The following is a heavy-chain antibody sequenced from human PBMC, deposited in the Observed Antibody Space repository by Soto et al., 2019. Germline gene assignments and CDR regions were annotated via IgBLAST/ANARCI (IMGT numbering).Heavy chain of an antibody. J-gene: IGHJ2*01. CDR2: ISASTRNT. CDR1: GYTFTNYA. D-gene: IGHD2-15*01. CDR3: ARCYCSVGSCYACWHFDL. V-gene: IGHV1-18*01. Sequence: QVQLVQSGAEVKKPGASVKVSCQASGYTFTNYAISWVRQAPGQGLEWMGWISASTRNTDQAQNFQGRVTMTIDNSTNTANMELRSLRSDDTAVYYCARCYCSVGSCYACWHFDLWGRGTLVTVSS.